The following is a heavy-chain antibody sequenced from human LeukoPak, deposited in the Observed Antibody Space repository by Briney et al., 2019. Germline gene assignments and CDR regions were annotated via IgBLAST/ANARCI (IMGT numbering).Heavy chain of an antibody. D-gene: IGHD3-22*01. V-gene: IGHV3-21*01. CDR2: ISSSSSYI. Sequence: GGSLRLSCAASGFIFSTYNIDWVRQAPGKGLEWVSSISSSSSYIYYADSVKGRFTIPRDNAKNSLYLQMNSLRAEDTAVYYCAKDSTDSSVDYWGQGTLVTVSS. CDR1: GFIFSTYN. J-gene: IGHJ4*02. CDR3: AKDSTDSSVDY.